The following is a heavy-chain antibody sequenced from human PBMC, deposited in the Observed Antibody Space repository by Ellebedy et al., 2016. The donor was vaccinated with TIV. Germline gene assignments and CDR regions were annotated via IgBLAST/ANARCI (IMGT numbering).Heavy chain of an antibody. Sequence: AASVKVSCKASGYTFTGYYMHWVRQAPGQGLEWMGWINPNSGGTNYAQKFQGRVTMTRDTSISTAYMELSRLRSDDTAVYYCARAGHDYGGKKYDYWGQGTLVTVSS. J-gene: IGHJ4*02. V-gene: IGHV1-2*02. D-gene: IGHD4-23*01. CDR3: ARAGHDYGGKKYDY. CDR1: GYTFTGYY. CDR2: INPNSGGT.